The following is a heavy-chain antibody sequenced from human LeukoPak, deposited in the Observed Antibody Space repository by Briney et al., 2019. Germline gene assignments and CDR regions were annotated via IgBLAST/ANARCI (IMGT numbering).Heavy chain of an antibody. CDR1: GYTFTGYY. CDR2: INPNSGGT. Sequence: ASVKVSCKASGYTFTGYYMHWVRQAPGQGLEWMGWINPNSGGTNYAQKFQGRVTMTRDTSISTAYMELSRLRSDDTAVYYCARDLSAIFGVVTETFDYWGQGTLVTVSS. CDR3: ARDLSAIFGVVTETFDY. D-gene: IGHD3-3*01. J-gene: IGHJ4*02. V-gene: IGHV1-2*02.